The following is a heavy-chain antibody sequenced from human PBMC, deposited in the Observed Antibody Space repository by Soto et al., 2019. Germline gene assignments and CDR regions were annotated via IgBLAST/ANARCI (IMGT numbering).Heavy chain of an antibody. J-gene: IGHJ6*02. CDR1: GGSISSSSYY. CDR2: IYYSGST. CDR3: ARQNRGYSYGITGYYYGMDV. Sequence: PSETLSLTCTVSGGSISSSSYYWGWIRQPPGKGLEWIGSIYYSGSTYYNPSLKSRVTISVDTSKNQFSLKLSSVTAADTAVYYCARQNRGYSYGITGYYYGMDVWGQGTTVTVSS. V-gene: IGHV4-39*01. D-gene: IGHD5-18*01.